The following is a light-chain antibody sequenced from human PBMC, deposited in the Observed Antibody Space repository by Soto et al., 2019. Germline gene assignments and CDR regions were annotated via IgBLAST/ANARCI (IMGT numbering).Light chain of an antibody. J-gene: IGKJ1*01. CDR1: QSVSNNY. V-gene: IGKV3-20*01. CDR3: QQSYSSPPT. CDR2: GAS. Sequence: EVVLTQSPVTLSLSPGERVTLSCRSSQSVSNNYLAWYQQKPGQAPRLVIYGASNRATGIPDRFSASGSGTDFTLTISSLQPEDFATYYCQQSYSSPPTFGQGTKVDIK.